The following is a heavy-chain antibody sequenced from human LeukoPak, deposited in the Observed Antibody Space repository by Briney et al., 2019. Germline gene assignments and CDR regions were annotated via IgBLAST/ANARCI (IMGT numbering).Heavy chain of an antibody. CDR2: IIPIFGTA. CDR3: ARWQLRNTYNWFDP. J-gene: IGHJ5*02. CDR1: GGTFSSYA. Sequence: GASVKVSCKASGGTFSSYAISWVRQAPGQGLEWMGGIIPIFGTANYAQKLQGRVTMTTDTSTSTAYMELRSLRSDDTAVYYCARWQLRNTYNWFDPWGQGTLVTVSS. D-gene: IGHD1-26*01. V-gene: IGHV1-69*05.